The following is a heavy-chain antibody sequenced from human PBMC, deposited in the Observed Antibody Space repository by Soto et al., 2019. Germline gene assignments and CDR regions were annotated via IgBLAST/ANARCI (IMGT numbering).Heavy chain of an antibody. CDR2: IYQSGVT. J-gene: IGHJ5*02. CDR3: AGMPYTSGLRFDP. D-gene: IGHD6-19*01. CDR1: GDSYSISTYS. Sequence: TLSLTCNMSGDSYSISTYSWSWIRQPPGKALQWIGFIYQSGVTSYNPSLASRVSISLDRSNNQCSLKLKSVTAADTAVYFCAGMPYTSGLRFDPWGPGTLVTVS. V-gene: IGHV4-30-2*01.